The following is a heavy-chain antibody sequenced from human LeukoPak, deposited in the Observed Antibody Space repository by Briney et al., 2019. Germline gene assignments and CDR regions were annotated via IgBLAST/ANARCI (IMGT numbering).Heavy chain of an antibody. CDR2: IRSKAYGGTT. CDR3: TRVVWKVARSLDY. Sequence: PGGSLRLSCAASGFIVSSNYMSWVRQAPGKGLEWVGFIRSKAYGGTTEYAASVKGRFTISRDNSKSIAYLQMNSLKTEDTAVYYCTRVVWKVARSLDYWGQGTLVTVSS. D-gene: IGHD5-12*01. V-gene: IGHV3-49*04. CDR1: GFIVSSNY. J-gene: IGHJ4*02.